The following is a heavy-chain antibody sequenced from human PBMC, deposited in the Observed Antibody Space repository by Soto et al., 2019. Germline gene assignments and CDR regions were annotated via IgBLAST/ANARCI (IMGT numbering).Heavy chain of an antibody. CDR1: GGSISSYY. CDR2: IYYSGST. J-gene: IGHJ4*02. Sequence: SETLSLTCTVSGGSISSYYWSWIRQPPGKGLEWIGYIYYSGSTNYNPSLKSRVTISVDTSKNQFSLKLSSVTAADTAVYYGARTRRYCSSTSCYAGIIFDYWGQGTLVTVSS. D-gene: IGHD2-2*01. V-gene: IGHV4-59*01. CDR3: ARTRRYCSSTSCYAGIIFDY.